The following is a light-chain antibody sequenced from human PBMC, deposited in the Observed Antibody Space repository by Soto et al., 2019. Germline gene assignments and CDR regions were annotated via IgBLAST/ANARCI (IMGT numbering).Light chain of an antibody. CDR3: QQYGTSPPYI. Sequence: EIVLTQSPGTLSFSPGEWATLSCRASQSVSSSDLAWYQQKPGQAPRLLIYGASSRATGIPDRFSGSGSGTDFTLTISRLEPEDFAVYYCQQYGTSPPYIFGQGTKLEIK. V-gene: IGKV3-20*01. J-gene: IGKJ2*01. CDR1: QSVSSSD. CDR2: GAS.